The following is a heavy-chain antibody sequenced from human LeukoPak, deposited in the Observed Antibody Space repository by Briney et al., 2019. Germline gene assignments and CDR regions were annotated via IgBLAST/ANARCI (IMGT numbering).Heavy chain of an antibody. CDR2: INHSGST. V-gene: IGHV4-34*01. Sequence: SETLSLTCAVYGGSFRGYYWSWIRQPPGKGLEWIGEINHSGSTNYNPSLKSRVTISVDTSKTQFSLKLSSVTAADTAVYYCARGTSGARYYYYGMDVWGKGTTVTVSS. J-gene: IGHJ6*04. D-gene: IGHD2-8*02. CDR3: ARGTSGARYYYYGMDV. CDR1: GGSFRGYY.